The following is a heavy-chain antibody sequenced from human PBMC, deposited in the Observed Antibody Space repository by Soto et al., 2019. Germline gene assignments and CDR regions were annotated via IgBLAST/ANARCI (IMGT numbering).Heavy chain of an antibody. J-gene: IGHJ6*02. CDR1: GGSISSYY. CDR3: ARQGFGPLHGLVDV. Sequence: QVQLQESGPGLVKPSETLSLSCTVSGGSISSYYWSWFRQSPGKRMEWIGYVHHSWGSSYNPSLQSRVAISLDTSKSQISLKVTSVTATDTAVYYGARQGFGPLHGLVDVRGQGTTVTVSS. D-gene: IGHD3-10*01. V-gene: IGHV4-59*08. CDR2: VHHSWGS.